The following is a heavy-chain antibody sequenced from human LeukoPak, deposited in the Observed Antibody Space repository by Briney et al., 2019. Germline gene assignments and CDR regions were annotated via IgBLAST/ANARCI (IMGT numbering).Heavy chain of an antibody. Sequence: SETLSLTCTVSGASISSPNYCWGWFRQPPGEGLQWIGSMYYSGTTYYNPSLKSRFTISADTSNKQFSLQLSSATAADTAVYYCARGWAAGRLNSWFDPWGQGTLVTVSS. V-gene: IGHV4-39*07. CDR2: MYYSGTT. CDR1: GASISSPNYC. J-gene: IGHJ5*02. D-gene: IGHD6-6*01. CDR3: ARGWAAGRLNSWFDP.